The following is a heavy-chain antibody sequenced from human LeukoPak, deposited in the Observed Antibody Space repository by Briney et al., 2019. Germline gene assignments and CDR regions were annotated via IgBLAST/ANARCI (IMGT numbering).Heavy chain of an antibody. V-gene: IGHV1-69*05. CDR2: IIPIFGTA. Sequence: SVKVSCKASGGTFSSYAISWVRQAPGQGLEWVGGIIPIFGTANYAQKFQGRVTITTDESTSTAYMELSSLRSDDTAVYYCARMDGYNRIFDYWGQGTLVTVSS. D-gene: IGHD5-24*01. CDR3: ARMDGYNRIFDY. CDR1: GGTFSSYA. J-gene: IGHJ4*02.